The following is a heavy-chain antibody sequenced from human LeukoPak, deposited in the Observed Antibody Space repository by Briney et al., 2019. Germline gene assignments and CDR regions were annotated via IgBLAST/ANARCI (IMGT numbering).Heavy chain of an antibody. V-gene: IGHV3-30*02. CDR3: AKEWDLSFDY. J-gene: IGHJ4*02. CDR2: IRSDGSNK. Sequence: GGSLRLSCAASGLTFSSYGMHWVRQAPGKGLEWVTFIRSDGSNKYYADSVKGRFTISRDNSKNTLYLQMNSLRAEGTAVYYCAKEWDLSFDYWGQGTLVTVSS. CDR1: GLTFSSYG. D-gene: IGHD1-26*01.